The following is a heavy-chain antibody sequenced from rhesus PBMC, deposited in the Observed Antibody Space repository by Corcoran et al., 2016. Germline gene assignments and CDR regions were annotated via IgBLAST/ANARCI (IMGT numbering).Heavy chain of an antibody. CDR3: ATGTRNAFDF. CDR1: GFTFGSYG. V-gene: IGHV3-8*01. Sequence: EVQLVESGGGLVQPGGSLRLSCAASGFTFGSYGMHWARQAPGKGLEWVSAMNTGGGSTWYTDSVKGIFTISRENAKNTLYLQMDSLRAEDTAVYYCATGTRNAFDFWGQGLRVTVSS. CDR2: MNTGGGST. J-gene: IGHJ3*01. D-gene: IGHD3-9*01.